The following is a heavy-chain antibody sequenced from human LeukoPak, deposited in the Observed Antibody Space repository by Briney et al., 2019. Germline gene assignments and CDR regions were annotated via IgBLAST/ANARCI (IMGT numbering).Heavy chain of an antibody. CDR2: IYPGDSDT. CDR1: GYSFTSYW. V-gene: IGHV5-51*01. J-gene: IGHJ3*02. CDR3: ARTSGPDDIPHAFDI. D-gene: IGHD3-9*01. Sequence: GESLKISCKGSGYSFTSYWIGWVRQMPGKGLEWMGIIYPGDSDTRYSPSFQGQVTISADKSISTAYLQWSSLKASDTAMYYCARTSGPDDIPHAFDIWGQGTTVTISS.